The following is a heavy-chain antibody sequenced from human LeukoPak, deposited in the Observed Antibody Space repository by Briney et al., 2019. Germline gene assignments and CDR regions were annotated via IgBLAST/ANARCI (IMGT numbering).Heavy chain of an antibody. Sequence: PGGSLRLSCAASGFTFSSYDMHWVRQAPGKGLEWVAFIWYDESKNSHADSVKGRFTISRDNSKNTLYLQMDSLRAGDTAVYYCARDAGERWTVNFDYWGQGTLVTVCS. CDR3: ARDAGERWTVNFDY. V-gene: IGHV3-33*08. D-gene: IGHD3/OR15-3a*01. J-gene: IGHJ4*02. CDR1: GFTFSSYD. CDR2: IWYDESKN.